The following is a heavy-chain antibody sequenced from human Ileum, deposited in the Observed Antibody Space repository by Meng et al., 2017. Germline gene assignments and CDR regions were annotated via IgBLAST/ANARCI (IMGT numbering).Heavy chain of an antibody. Sequence: QLQLPESGPGLVKPSETLSLIFTVSGGSISSSSHCCDWIRQPPGKGLEWFGSICYSGNTYYNPSLKSRVSMSVDTSKKQISLKLNSVTAADTAVYYCARRTGEVDLLDYWGQGTLVTVSS. V-gene: IGHV4-39*01. CDR3: ARRTGEVDLLDY. CDR1: GGSISSSSHC. CDR2: ICYSGNT. J-gene: IGHJ4*02. D-gene: IGHD7-27*01.